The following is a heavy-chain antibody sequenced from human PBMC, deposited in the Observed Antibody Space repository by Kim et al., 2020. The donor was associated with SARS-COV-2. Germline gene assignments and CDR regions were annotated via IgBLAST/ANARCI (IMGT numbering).Heavy chain of an antibody. Sequence: GGSLRLSCAASGFTFSNAWMSWVRQGPGKGLEWVGRIKSKIDGGTTDYAGPVKGRFTISRDDSKNTLYLQMNSLKTEDTAVYYCTTGNKGSGIRFWGQGTLVTVSS. CDR1: GFTFSNAW. J-gene: IGHJ4*02. CDR2: IKSKIDGGTT. V-gene: IGHV3-15*01. D-gene: IGHD3-10*01. CDR3: TTGNKGSGIRF.